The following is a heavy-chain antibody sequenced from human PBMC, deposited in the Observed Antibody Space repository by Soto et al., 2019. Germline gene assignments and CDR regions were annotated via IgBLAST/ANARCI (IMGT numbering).Heavy chain of an antibody. J-gene: IGHJ4*02. D-gene: IGHD3-16*01. CDR1: GGSTSSDNY. CDR2: IYYSGNT. Sequence: SETLSLTCTVSGGSTSSDNYWSWIRQPPRKGLEWIGHIYYSGNTDYNPSLKSRLAISIDTSKNQFSLKLSSVTAADTAVYFCAREGGESSDGLYYFDSWGQGSLVTAPQ. V-gene: IGHV4-30-4*01. CDR3: AREGGESSDGLYYFDS.